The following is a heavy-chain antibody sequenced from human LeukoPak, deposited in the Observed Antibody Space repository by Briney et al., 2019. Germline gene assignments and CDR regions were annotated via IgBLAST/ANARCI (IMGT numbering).Heavy chain of an antibody. D-gene: IGHD2-2*01. V-gene: IGHV4-34*01. J-gene: IGHJ4*02. CDR2: INHSGST. CDR1: GGSFSGYY. Sequence: PSETLSLTCAVYGGSFSGYYWSWIRQPPGKGLEWIGEINHSGSTNYNPSLKSRVTISVDTSKSQFSLKLSSVTAADTAVYYCARVQVVPAATTIDYWGQGTLVTVSS. CDR3: ARVQVVPAATTIDY.